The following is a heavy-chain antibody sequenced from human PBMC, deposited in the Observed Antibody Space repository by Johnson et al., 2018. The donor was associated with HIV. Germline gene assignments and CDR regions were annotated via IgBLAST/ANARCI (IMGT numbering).Heavy chain of an antibody. J-gene: IGHJ3*02. CDR1: GFTFSSYG. CDR3: ARGAAAAPGGFDI. Sequence: QVQLVESGGALVQPGRSLRLSCAASGFTFSSYGMHWVRQAPGQGLEWVAIVSHDGSQTYYVDYVKGRFTISRDNSKNTLYLQMNSLRVEDTAVYYCARGAAAAPGGFDIWGQGTVVTVSS. V-gene: IGHV3-30*03. D-gene: IGHD6-13*01. CDR2: VSHDGSQT.